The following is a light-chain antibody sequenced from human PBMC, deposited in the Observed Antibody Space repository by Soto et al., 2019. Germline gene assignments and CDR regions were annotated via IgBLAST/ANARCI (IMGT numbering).Light chain of an antibody. CDR3: QQYNNWTALYT. Sequence: EIVMTQSPATLSVSPGERATLSCRASQSVSSNFAWYQQKPGQAPRLLIYGASTRATGIPARFSGSGSGTEFTLTLSSMQSEDVAVYYYQQYNNWTALYTFGQGTKLEIK. V-gene: IGKV3-15*01. J-gene: IGKJ2*01. CDR1: QSVSSN. CDR2: GAS.